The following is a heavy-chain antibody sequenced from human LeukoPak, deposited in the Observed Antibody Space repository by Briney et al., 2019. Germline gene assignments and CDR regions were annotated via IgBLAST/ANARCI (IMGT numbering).Heavy chain of an antibody. V-gene: IGHV4-39*01. J-gene: IGHJ4*02. CDR1: GGSISSSSYY. CDR2: VYYSGGI. D-gene: IGHD3-10*01. Sequence: PSETLSLTCSVSGGSISSSSYYWGWIRQPPGKGLEWIGSVYYSGGISYNPSLNSRVTISVDTSKSQFSLNLTSVTAADTAVYYCARLGSAVVRGVIIKYWGQGTLVTVSS. CDR3: ARLGSAVVRGVIIKY.